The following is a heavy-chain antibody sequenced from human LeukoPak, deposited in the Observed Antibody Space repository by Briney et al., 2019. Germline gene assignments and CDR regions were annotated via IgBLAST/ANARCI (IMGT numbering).Heavy chain of an antibody. CDR2: IWYDGNKK. CDR3: AKGGKWDVTPFDY. Sequence: GGSLRLSCAASGFTFSSHGMHWVRQAPGKGLEWLAVIWYDGNKKYYADSVKGRFTISRDNSKNTLDLQMDSLRAEDSAIYYCAKGGKWDVTPFDYWGQGTLVTVSS. V-gene: IGHV3-33*06. J-gene: IGHJ4*02. CDR1: GFTFSSHG. D-gene: IGHD1-26*01.